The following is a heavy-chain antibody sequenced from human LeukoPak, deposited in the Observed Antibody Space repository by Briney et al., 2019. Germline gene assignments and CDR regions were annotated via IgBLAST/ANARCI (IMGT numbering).Heavy chain of an antibody. Sequence: QAGGSLRLSCAASGFTFDDYAMHWVRQAPGKGQEWVSGISWNSGSIGYADSVKGRFTMSRDNAKNSLYLQMNSLRAEDTALYYCAKDFRRDGYNIVGYFDYWGQGTLVTVSS. CDR1: GFTFDDYA. J-gene: IGHJ4*02. D-gene: IGHD5-24*01. CDR2: ISWNSGSI. V-gene: IGHV3-9*01. CDR3: AKDFRRDGYNIVGYFDY.